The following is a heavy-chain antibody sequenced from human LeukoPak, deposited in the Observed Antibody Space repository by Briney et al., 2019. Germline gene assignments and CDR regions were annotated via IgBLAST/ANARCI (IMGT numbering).Heavy chain of an antibody. J-gene: IGHJ6*02. Sequence: GGSLRLSCAASGFTFSSYAMSWVRQAPGKGLEWVSGISSSGDHTYYADSVKGRFTISRDNSKNTLYLLMNSLRGEDRAVYYYAKGHRYYNYGMDVWGQGTTVTVSS. V-gene: IGHV3-23*01. CDR2: ISSSGDHT. CDR1: GFTFSSYA. CDR3: AKGHRYYNYGMDV. D-gene: IGHD1-14*01.